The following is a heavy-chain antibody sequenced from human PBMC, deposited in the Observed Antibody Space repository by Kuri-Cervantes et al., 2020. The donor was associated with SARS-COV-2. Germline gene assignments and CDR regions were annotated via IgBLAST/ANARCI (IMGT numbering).Heavy chain of an antibody. D-gene: IGHD2-21*01. V-gene: IGHV3-30*02. CDR2: RWYDGSNK. CDR1: GFTFSSYG. CDR3: AKDRAGVHDF. J-gene: IGHJ4*02. Sequence: GESLKISCAASGFTFSSYGMHWVRQAPGKGLEWVADRWYDGSNKYYADSVKGRFTISRDNSQNTLHLQMKSLRDEDTAIYYCAKDRAGVHDFWGQGTLVTVSS.